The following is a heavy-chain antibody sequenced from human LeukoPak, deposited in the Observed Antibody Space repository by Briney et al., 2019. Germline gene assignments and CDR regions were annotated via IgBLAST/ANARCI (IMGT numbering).Heavy chain of an antibody. CDR3: ARGPDHGGSYYHD. J-gene: IGHJ4*02. CDR2: FGGGGNT. D-gene: IGHD1-26*01. CDR1: GFTFSTYA. V-gene: IGHV3-23*01. Sequence: GGSLRLSCAASGFTFSTYAMSWVRQAPGTGLEWVSAFGGGGNTYYADSVKGRFTISRDNSKNTLYLQMNSLRAEDTAVYYCARGPDHGGSYYHDWGQGTLVTVSS.